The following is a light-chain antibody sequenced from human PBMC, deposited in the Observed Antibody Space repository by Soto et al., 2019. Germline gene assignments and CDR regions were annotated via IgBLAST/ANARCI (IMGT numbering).Light chain of an antibody. CDR3: QENHGSPYT. Sequence: EIVMTQSTGTLSLSPGDRATLSCRASQSLATSVAWYQQRPGQAPRLLIYGASSRATGIPDRFSGSGSGTDFTLTISGLEPEDFAVYYCQENHGSPYTFGPGT. CDR1: QSLATS. CDR2: GAS. J-gene: IGKJ2*01. V-gene: IGKV3-20*01.